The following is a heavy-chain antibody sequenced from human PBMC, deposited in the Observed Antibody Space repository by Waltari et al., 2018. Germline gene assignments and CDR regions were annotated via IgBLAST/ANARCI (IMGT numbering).Heavy chain of an antibody. CDR1: GGSFSGYY. CDR3: ARGGYSGYEPRRWFDS. D-gene: IGHD5-12*01. CDR2: INYSGST. V-gene: IGHV4-34*01. Sequence: QVQLQQWGAGLLKPSETLSLTCVVDGGSFSGYYWSWIRQPPEKGLEWIGEINYSGSTQYNPSLKGRVTISIDTSKNQFSLNLRSVTAADMGVYYCARGGYSGYEPRRWFDSWGQGTLVTVAS. J-gene: IGHJ5*01.